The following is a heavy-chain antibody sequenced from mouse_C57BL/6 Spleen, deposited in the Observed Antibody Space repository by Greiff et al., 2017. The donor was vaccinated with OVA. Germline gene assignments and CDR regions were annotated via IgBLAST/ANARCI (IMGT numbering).Heavy chain of an antibody. CDR2: INPSSGYT. J-gene: IGHJ4*01. CDR3: APVRDAMDY. Sequence: QVHVKQSGAELARPGASVKMSCKASGYTFTSYTMHWVKQRPGPGLEWIGYINPSSGYTKYNQKFKDKATLTADKSSSTAYMQLSSLTSEDSAVYYCAPVRDAMDYWGQGTSVTVSS. V-gene: IGHV1-4*01. CDR1: GYTFTSYT.